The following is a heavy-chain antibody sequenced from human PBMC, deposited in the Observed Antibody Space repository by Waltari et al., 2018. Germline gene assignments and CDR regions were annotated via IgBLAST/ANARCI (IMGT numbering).Heavy chain of an antibody. J-gene: IGHJ4*01. D-gene: IGHD1-26*01. CDR3: ARGEGGANEY. CDR1: GFTFRNYE. V-gene: IGHV3-48*03. CDR2: ISSGASTI. Sequence: EVQLVESGGGLVQPGGSLSLFFAASGFTFRNYEMNWVRQAPGKGLEWVSYISSGASTIFYADSVKGRFTISRDNAKNSVYLEMNSLRADDTAIYYCARGEGGANEYWGQGTLVTVSS.